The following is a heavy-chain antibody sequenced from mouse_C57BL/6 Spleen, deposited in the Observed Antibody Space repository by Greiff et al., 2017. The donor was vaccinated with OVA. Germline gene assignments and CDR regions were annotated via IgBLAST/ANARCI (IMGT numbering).Heavy chain of an antibody. CDR3: ARGGYDYDRDYYAMDY. Sequence: EVQVVESEGGLVQPGSSMKLSCTASGFTFSDYYMAWVRQVPEKGLEWVANINYDGSSTYYLDSLKSRFIISRDNAKNILYLQMSSLKSEDTATYYCARGGYDYDRDYYAMDYWGQGTSVTVSS. CDR1: GFTFSDYY. D-gene: IGHD2-4*01. V-gene: IGHV5-16*01. J-gene: IGHJ4*01. CDR2: INYDGSST.